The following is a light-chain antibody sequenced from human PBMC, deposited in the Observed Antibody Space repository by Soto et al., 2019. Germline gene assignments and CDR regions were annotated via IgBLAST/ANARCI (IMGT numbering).Light chain of an antibody. CDR3: SLSYIGIRV. Sequence: QAVVTQEPSLTVSPGGTVTLTCASSTGAVATNHYPYWFQQKPGRAPRTLIYDTNNRHSWAPARFSGSLLGGKPALTLSGAQPEDEAEYYCSLSYIGIRVFGGGTKLTVL. V-gene: IGLV7-46*01. CDR2: DTN. J-gene: IGLJ3*02. CDR1: TGAVATNHY.